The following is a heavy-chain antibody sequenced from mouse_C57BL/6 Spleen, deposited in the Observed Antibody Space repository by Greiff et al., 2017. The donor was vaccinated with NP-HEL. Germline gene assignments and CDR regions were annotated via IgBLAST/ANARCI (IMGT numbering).Heavy chain of an antibody. V-gene: IGHV1-15*01. Sequence: VQLVESGAELVRPGASVTLSCKASGYTFTDYEMHWVKQTPVHGLEWIGAIDPETGGTAYNQKFKGKAILTADKSSSTAYMELRSLTSEDSAVYYCTRYYYGSPDYWGQGTTLTVSS. CDR1: GYTFTDYE. CDR3: TRYYYGSPDY. D-gene: IGHD1-1*01. CDR2: IDPETGGT. J-gene: IGHJ2*01.